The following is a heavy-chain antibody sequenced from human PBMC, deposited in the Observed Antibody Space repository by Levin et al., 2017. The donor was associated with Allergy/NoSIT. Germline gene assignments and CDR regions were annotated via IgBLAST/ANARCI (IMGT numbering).Heavy chain of an antibody. CDR3: ARDGVYDSSGYYYYYYGMDG. J-gene: IGHJ6*02. V-gene: IGHV3-74*01. D-gene: IGHD3-22*01. CDR1: GFTFSSYW. Sequence: PGGSLRLSCAASGFTFSSYWMHWVRQAPGKGLVWVSRINSDGSSTSYADSVKGRFTISRDNAKNTLYLQMNSLRAEDTAVYYCARDGVYDSSGYYYYYYGMDGWGQGTTVTVSS. CDR2: INSDGSST.